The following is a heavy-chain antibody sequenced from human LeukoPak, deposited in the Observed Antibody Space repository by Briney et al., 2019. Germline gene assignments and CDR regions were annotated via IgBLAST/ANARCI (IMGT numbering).Heavy chain of an antibody. CDR3: AKGVRGTFDAFDI. Sequence: GGSLRLSCAASGFSLSSYAMTWVRQAPGKGLEWVSTISGSGGRTYYADSVKGRFTISRDNSQSTLYMQMNSLRAEDTAVYYCAKGVRGTFDAFDIWGLGTMVTVSS. CDR2: ISGSGGRT. V-gene: IGHV3-23*01. CDR1: GFSLSSYA. D-gene: IGHD1/OR15-1a*01. J-gene: IGHJ3*02.